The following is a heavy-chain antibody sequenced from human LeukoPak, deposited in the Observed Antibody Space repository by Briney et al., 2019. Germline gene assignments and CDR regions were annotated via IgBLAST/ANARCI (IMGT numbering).Heavy chain of an antibody. CDR2: INHSASA. CDR1: GESFSGYY. CDR3: ASFRGGGVSRLEGFDF. V-gene: IGHV4-34*01. D-gene: IGHD2-15*01. J-gene: IGHJ4*02. Sequence: PSETLSLTCAVDGESFSGYYWSWIRQPAGKGLEWIAEINHSASASYNPSLKSRVTISVDTSKNQFSLKLSSVTAADTAVYYCASFRGGGVSRLEGFDFWGQGTLVTVSS.